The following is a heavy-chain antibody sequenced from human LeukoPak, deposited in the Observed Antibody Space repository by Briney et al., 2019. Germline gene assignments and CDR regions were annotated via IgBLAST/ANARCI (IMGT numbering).Heavy chain of an antibody. CDR2: ISSSSSYI. V-gene: IGHV3-21*01. D-gene: IGHD4/OR15-4a*01. Sequence: GGSLRLSCAASGFTFSSYSMNWVRQAPGKGLEWVSSISSSSSYIYYADSVKGRFTISRDNAKNSLYLQMNSLRAEDTAVYYCARAGALTGFDIWGQGTMVTVSS. CDR1: GFTFSSYS. J-gene: IGHJ3*02. CDR3: ARAGALTGFDI.